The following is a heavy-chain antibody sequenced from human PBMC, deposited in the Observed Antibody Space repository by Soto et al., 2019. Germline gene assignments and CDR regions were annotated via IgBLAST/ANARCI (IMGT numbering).Heavy chain of an antibody. D-gene: IGHD3-10*02. CDR1: GVSISSYY. CDR2: IYYSGST. J-gene: IGHJ3*02. Sequence: SETLSLTCPFSGVSISSYYWSWIRQPPGKGLEWIGYIYYSGSTNYNPSLKSQVTISVDTSKNQFSLKLSSVTAADTAVYYCASVGTRVRGVIIELDAFGIWGQGTMVTVSS. V-gene: IGHV4-59*01. CDR3: ASVGTRVRGVIIELDAFGI.